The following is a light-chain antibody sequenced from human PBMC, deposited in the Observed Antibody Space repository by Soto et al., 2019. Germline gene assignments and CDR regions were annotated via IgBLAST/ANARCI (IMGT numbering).Light chain of an antibody. J-gene: IGLJ1*01. V-gene: IGLV2-14*02. CDR2: EGS. CDR3: TWNAGTNTVV. CDR1: SSDVGSYNL. Sequence: QSALTQPASVSGSPGQSITISCTGTSSDVGSYNLVSWYQQHPGKAPKLMIYEGSKRPSGVSNRFSGSKSGNTASLTISGLQAEDEADYYCTWNAGTNTVVFGSGTKVTVL.